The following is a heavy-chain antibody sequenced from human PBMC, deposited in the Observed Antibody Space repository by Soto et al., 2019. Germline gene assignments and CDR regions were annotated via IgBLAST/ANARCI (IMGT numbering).Heavy chain of an antibody. CDR2: IYSSGNT. D-gene: IGHD3-22*01. CDR1: AGSSSTTRYY. V-gene: IGHV4-39*01. J-gene: IGHJ4*02. CDR3: AGQSYESRGYYYAN. Sequence: SETLSLTCTVSAGSSSTTRYYWGWIRQPPGKGLEWIGSIYSSGNTYYNPSLTSRVTISVDTSKSHLSLKLSSVTAADTAVYYCAGQSYESRGYYYANWGQGTLVTTSS.